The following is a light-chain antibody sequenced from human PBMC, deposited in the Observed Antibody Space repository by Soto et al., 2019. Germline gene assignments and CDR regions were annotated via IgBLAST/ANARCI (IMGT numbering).Light chain of an antibody. CDR2: DVN. J-gene: IGLJ7*01. V-gene: IGLV2-18*02. CDR3: SSYTSSNTYV. Sequence: SALTQPPSVSGSPGQTVAISCTGTSSNVGSSNGVSWYQQPPGTAPNLMNYDVNNRPSGVPDRFSGSKSGNTASLTISWLQAEDEADYYCSSYTSSNTYVFGTGTQLTVL. CDR1: SSNVGSSNG.